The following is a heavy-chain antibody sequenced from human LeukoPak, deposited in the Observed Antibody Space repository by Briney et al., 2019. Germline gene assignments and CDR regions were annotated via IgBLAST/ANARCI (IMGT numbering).Heavy chain of an antibody. J-gene: IGHJ4*02. CDR3: VRNGVRGPDPFDY. D-gene: IGHD3-10*01. CDR1: GFTFSSYF. Sequence: GGSLRLSCTTFGFTFSSYFMAWFGQAPGKGLEWVSSISGSGTGTYYADSVKGRFTVSRDNSKDTLYLQMNSLRVEDTAVYSCVRNGVRGPDPFDYWGQGTLVTVSS. CDR2: ISGSGTGT. V-gene: IGHV3-23*01.